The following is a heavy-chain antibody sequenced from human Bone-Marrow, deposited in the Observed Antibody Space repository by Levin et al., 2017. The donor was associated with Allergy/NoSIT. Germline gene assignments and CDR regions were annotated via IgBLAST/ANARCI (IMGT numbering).Heavy chain of an antibody. CDR3: AKPGRAVGALGHLASYYYGMDV. Sequence: PGGSLRLSCTASGFTFSSYAVSWVRQAPGKGLEWVSLISGSGGSTYYADSVKGRFTISRDNSKNTLYLQMNSLRAEDTAVYYCAKPGRAVGALGHLASYYYGMDVWGQGTTVTVSS. D-gene: IGHD3-10*01. CDR1: GFTFSSYA. V-gene: IGHV3-23*01. J-gene: IGHJ6*02. CDR2: ISGSGGST.